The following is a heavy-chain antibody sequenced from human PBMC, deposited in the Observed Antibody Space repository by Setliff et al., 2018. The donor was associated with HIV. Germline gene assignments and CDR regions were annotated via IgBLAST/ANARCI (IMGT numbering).Heavy chain of an antibody. CDR3: VRSGGFGELYGY. V-gene: IGHV5-51*01. CDR1: GYSFTSYW. J-gene: IGHJ4*02. D-gene: IGHD3-10*01. CDR2: IYPGDSDS. Sequence: GESLKNSCKASGYSFTSYWIGWVRQMPGKGLEWMGIIYPGDSDSRYSPPFQGQVTISVDESISTAYLQWDRLKASDTAMYYCVRSGGFGELYGYWGQGTLVTVSS.